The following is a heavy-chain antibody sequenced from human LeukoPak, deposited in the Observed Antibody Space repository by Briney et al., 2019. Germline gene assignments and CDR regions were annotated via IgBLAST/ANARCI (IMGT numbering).Heavy chain of an antibody. J-gene: IGHJ4*02. V-gene: IGHV4-39*01. Sequence: PSETLSLTCTVSRGSISSSSYYRGWVRQHPRNGREWLGCIFFRVSTYYNPSLKRRVTISVDTSKNQFSLKLSSVTAADTAVYYCARQLGYCSSTSCYADKVDYWGQGTLVTVSS. CDR2: IFFRVST. CDR1: RGSISSSSYY. CDR3: ARQLGYCSSTSCYADKVDY. D-gene: IGHD2-2*01.